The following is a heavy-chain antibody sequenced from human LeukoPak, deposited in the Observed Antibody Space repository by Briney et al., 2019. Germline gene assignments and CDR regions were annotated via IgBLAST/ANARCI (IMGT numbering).Heavy chain of an antibody. CDR1: GYTFSGCH. J-gene: IGHJ5*02. Sequence: ASVKVSCKASGYTFSGCHMHWVRQAPGQGLEWMGWINPNSGATNYAQKFQGRVTMTRDTSINTAHMELSRLRSDDTAVYYCARDQQGNWFDPWGQGTLVTVSS. D-gene: IGHD6-13*01. CDR3: ARDQQGNWFDP. CDR2: INPNSGAT. V-gene: IGHV1-2*02.